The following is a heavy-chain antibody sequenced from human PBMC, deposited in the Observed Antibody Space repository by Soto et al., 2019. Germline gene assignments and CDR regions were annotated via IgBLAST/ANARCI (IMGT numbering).Heavy chain of an antibody. CDR1: GGTFSSYA. CDR3: ERDPNYYGSGDLDY. D-gene: IGHD3-10*01. V-gene: IGHV1-69*13. Sequence: ASVKVSCKASGGTFSSYAISCVRQAPGQGLEWMGGIIPIFGTANYAQKFQGRVTITADESTSIAYMELSSLRSEDTAVYYCERDPNYYGSGDLDYWGQGTLVTVSS. J-gene: IGHJ4*02. CDR2: IIPIFGTA.